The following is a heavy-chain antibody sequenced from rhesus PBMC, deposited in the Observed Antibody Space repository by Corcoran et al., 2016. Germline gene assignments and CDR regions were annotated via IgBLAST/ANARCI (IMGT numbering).Heavy chain of an antibody. CDR2: ISGSGEDT. V-gene: IGHV4-160*01. CDR3: ARERSGSSYYYCDY. Sequence: QVQLQESGTGLVKPSETLSLTCAVSGGSISSNYWSWIRKPQGKGLDWIVRISGSGEDTDANPPLKMPVTISTDTSKNQFSLKLSSVTAAYTAVYYCARERSGSSYYYCDYWGQGVLFTVSS. CDR1: GGSISSNY. D-gene: IGHD6-25*01. J-gene: IGHJ4*01.